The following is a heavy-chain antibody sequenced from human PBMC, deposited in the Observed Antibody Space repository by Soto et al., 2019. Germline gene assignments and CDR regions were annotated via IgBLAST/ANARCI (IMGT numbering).Heavy chain of an antibody. CDR3: AREGVQHGSGPYYYYGMDV. CDR1: GFTFSSYS. J-gene: IGHJ6*02. Sequence: EVQLVESGGGLVKPGGSLRLSCAASGFTFSSYSMNWVRQAPGKGLEWVSSISSSSSYIYYADSVKGRFTISRDNAQTSRYMQMNSLRAEDTAVYYCAREGVQHGSGPYYYYGMDVWGQGTTVTVSS. CDR2: ISSSSSYI. V-gene: IGHV3-21*01. D-gene: IGHD3-10*01.